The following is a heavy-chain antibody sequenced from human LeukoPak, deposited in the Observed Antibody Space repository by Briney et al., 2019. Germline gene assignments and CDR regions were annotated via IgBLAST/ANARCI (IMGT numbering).Heavy chain of an antibody. CDR1: GGSISSYY. V-gene: IGHV4-59*08. CDR3: ARLHYGGNYGYYYYYMDV. D-gene: IGHD4-23*01. Sequence: SETLSLTCTVSGGSISSYYWSWIRQPPGKGLEWIWLIYYTGSTNYNPSLKSRVTLSVDTSKNQFSVKLSSVTAADTAVYYCARLHYGGNYGYYYYYMDVWGKGTTVTISS. J-gene: IGHJ6*03. CDR2: IYYTGST.